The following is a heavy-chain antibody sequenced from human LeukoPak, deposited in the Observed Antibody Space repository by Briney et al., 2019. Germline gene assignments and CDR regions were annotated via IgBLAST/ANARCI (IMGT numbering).Heavy chain of an antibody. Sequence: SETLSLTCTVSGGSISSSSYYWGWIRQPPGKGLEWIGSIYYSGSTYYNPSLKSRVTISVDTSKNQFSLKLSSVTAADAAVYYCARVGYCTNGVCSQRIFDYWGQGTLVTVSS. D-gene: IGHD2-8*01. J-gene: IGHJ4*02. CDR1: GGSISSSSYY. V-gene: IGHV4-39*01. CDR2: IYYSGST. CDR3: ARVGYCTNGVCSQRIFDY.